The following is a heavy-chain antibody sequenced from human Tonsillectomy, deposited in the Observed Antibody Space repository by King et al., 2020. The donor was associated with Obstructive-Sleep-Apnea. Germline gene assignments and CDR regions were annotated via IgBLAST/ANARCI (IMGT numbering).Heavy chain of an antibody. CDR2: ISYSGST. D-gene: IGHD3-10*01. Sequence: VPLQESGPGLVKPSQTLSLTCTVSGGSFSSGDYYWSWIRQPPGKGLEWIGYISYSGSTYYNSSLKSRVLISVDTSRHQFSLKLSSVTAADTAVYYCARVQITLVRGILTIYGMDVWGRGTAVTVSS. CDR3: ARVQITLVRGILTIYGMDV. CDR1: GGSFSSGDYY. V-gene: IGHV4-30-4*01. J-gene: IGHJ6*02.